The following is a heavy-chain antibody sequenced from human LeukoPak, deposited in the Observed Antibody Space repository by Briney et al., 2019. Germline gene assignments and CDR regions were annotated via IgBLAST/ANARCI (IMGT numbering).Heavy chain of an antibody. Sequence: GGSLRLSCAAFGITFSSYAMNWVRQAPGKGLEWVSAISGSGGSTYYADSVKGRFTISRDNSKNTLYLQLNSLRVEDTAVYYCAKDRSAARVGATPTYYFDYWGQGTLVTVSS. V-gene: IGHV3-23*01. CDR2: ISGSGGST. CDR3: AKDRSAARVGATPTYYFDY. J-gene: IGHJ4*02. CDR1: GITFSSYA. D-gene: IGHD1-26*01.